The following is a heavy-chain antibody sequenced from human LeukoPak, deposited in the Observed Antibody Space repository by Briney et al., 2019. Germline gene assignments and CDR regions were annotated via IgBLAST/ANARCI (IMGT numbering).Heavy chain of an antibody. CDR2: ISGSGATT. CDR3: AKHQPVGPSYFDY. V-gene: IGHV3-23*01. CDR1: GFTFSTSA. Sequence: PGGSLRLSCAASGFTFSTSALCWVREALGEGLEWGSSISGSGATTYYAAYVQGRFTISRDNSKNTLYLRMNSVRAEDTALYFCAKHQPVGPSYFDYWGQGTLVTVSS. D-gene: IGHD1-14*01. J-gene: IGHJ4*02.